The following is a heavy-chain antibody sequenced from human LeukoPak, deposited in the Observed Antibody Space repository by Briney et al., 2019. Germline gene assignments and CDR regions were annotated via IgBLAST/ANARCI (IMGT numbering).Heavy chain of an antibody. CDR3: ARRGYFDN. J-gene: IGHJ4*02. Sequence: SETLSLTCTVSGGSISDYYWSWLRQPPGKGLEWIAYIYYSGSTSYNPSLKSRVTISVDTSKNQFSLKLRSVTAADTAVYYCARRGYFDNWGQGTLVTVPS. CDR2: IYYSGST. CDR1: GGSISDYY. V-gene: IGHV4-59*01.